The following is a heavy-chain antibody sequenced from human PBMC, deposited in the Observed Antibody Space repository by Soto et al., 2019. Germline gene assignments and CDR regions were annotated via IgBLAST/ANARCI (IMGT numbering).Heavy chain of an antibody. Sequence: PSETLSLTCTVSGGSISSYYWSWIRQPPGKGLEWIGYIYYSGSTNYNPSLKSRVTISVDTSKNQFSLKLSSVTAADTAVYYCARDRSGWNPFDYWGQGTLVTVSS. CDR2: IYYSGST. V-gene: IGHV4-59*01. CDR3: ARDRSGWNPFDY. D-gene: IGHD6-19*01. CDR1: GGSISSYY. J-gene: IGHJ4*02.